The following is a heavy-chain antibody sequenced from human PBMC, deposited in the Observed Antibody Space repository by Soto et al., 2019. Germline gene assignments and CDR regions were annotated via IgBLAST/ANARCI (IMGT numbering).Heavy chain of an antibody. CDR1: GFTVSRNH. CDR2: IFTGGTT. Sequence: EVQLVESGGGLIQPGGSLRLSCAASGFTVSRNHMSWVRQAPGKGLEWVSVIFTGGTTDYADSVKGRFTMSRDISKNTVYLQMNNLRVDDTAVSFCVKEFKGAFDHWGPGTLVTVSS. D-gene: IGHD3-10*01. V-gene: IGHV3-53*01. J-gene: IGHJ4*02. CDR3: VKEFKGAFDH.